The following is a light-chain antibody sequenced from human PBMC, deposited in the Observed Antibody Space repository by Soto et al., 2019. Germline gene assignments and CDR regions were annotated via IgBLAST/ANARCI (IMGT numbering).Light chain of an antibody. CDR1: QNLSSN. V-gene: IGKV3-15*01. Sequence: EMVMTQSPATLSVSPGERATLSCRASQNLSSNLAWYQQQPGQAPRLLIYGASTRATGIPARFSGSGSGTDFTLTISSLQSEDFAVYYCQQYDNWPHTFGQGTKLDIK. CDR3: QQYDNWPHT. J-gene: IGKJ2*01. CDR2: GAS.